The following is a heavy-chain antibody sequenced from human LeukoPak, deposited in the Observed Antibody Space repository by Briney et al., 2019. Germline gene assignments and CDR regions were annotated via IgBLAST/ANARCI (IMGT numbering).Heavy chain of an antibody. V-gene: IGHV3-23*01. CDR2: INGNGDST. J-gene: IGHJ6*02. CDR1: GFTFSNYA. Sequence: GGSLRLSCAAYGFTFSNYAMSWVRQAPGKGLEWVSGINGNGDSTYYADSVKGRFTISRDNSKNTLYLQMNSLRAEDTAVYYCAKDRPNGMDVWGQGTTVTVSS. CDR3: AKDRPNGMDV.